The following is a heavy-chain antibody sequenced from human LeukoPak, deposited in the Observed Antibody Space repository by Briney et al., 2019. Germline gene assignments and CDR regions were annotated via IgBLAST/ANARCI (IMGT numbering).Heavy chain of an antibody. J-gene: IGHJ5*02. Sequence: GGSLRLSCAASGFTFDDYAMSWVRQAPGKGLEWVSTINWSGGSTRYADSVKGRFTIFRDNSKNTLYLQMNSLRVEDTAVYYCATWVDPWGQGTLVTVSS. CDR2: INWSGGST. CDR1: GFTFDDYA. CDR3: ATWVDP. V-gene: IGHV3-20*04.